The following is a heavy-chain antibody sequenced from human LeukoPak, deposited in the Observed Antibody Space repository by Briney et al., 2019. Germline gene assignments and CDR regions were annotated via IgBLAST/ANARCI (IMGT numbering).Heavy chain of an antibody. J-gene: IGHJ5*02. D-gene: IGHD3-10*01. CDR2: MNPNTGNT. CDR1: GYSSTSYD. V-gene: IGHV1-8*01. CDR3: ARGGAGTYYKRDGWFDP. Sequence: GASVKVSCKASGYSSTSYDINWVRQATGQGLEWMGWMNPNTGNTGYGERFQGRVTMTRDNSISTAYMELNSLTSEDTVVYYCARGGAGTYYKRDGWFDPWGQGTVVTVSS.